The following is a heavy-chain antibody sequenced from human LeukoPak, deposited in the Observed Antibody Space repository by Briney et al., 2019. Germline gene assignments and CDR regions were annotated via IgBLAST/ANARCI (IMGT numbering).Heavy chain of an antibody. V-gene: IGHV1-69*04. CDR1: GGTFSSYA. Sequence: SVKVPCKASGGTFSSYAISWVRQAPGQGLEWMGRIIPILGIANYAQKFQGRVTITADKSTSTAYMELSSLRSEDTAVYYCAGESVAVAANWFDPWGQGTLVTVSS. CDR2: IIPILGIA. J-gene: IGHJ5*02. D-gene: IGHD6-19*01. CDR3: AGESVAVAANWFDP.